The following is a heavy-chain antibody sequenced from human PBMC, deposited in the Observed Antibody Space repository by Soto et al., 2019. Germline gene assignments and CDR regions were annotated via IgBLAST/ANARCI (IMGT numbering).Heavy chain of an antibody. Sequence: QVQLVVSGGGVVQPGSSLRVSCVGSGFTFRSYVRHWVRQAPGKGLEWVALTSYDGSNKYYDDSVRGRFTISRDNSRNTVDLQMDSLRLEDTALCYCARWGTTGGLDVWGQGTLVSVSS. V-gene: IGHV3-33*05. CDR3: ARWGTTGGLDV. CDR2: TSYDGSNK. J-gene: IGHJ1*01. CDR1: GFTFRSYV. D-gene: IGHD3-16*01.